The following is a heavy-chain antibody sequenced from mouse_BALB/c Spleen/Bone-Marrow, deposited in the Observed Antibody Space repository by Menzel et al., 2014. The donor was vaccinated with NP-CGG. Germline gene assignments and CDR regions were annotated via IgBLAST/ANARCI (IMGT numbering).Heavy chain of an antibody. Sequence: VKVVESGAELMKPGASVKISCKATGYTFSSYWIEWVKQRPGHGLEWIGEILPGSGSTNYNEKFKGKATFTADTSSNTAYMQLSNLTSEYSAVYYCARRVPFAYWGQGTLVTVSA. CDR2: ILPGSGST. CDR3: ARRVPFAY. J-gene: IGHJ3*01. CDR1: GYTFSSYW. V-gene: IGHV1-9*01.